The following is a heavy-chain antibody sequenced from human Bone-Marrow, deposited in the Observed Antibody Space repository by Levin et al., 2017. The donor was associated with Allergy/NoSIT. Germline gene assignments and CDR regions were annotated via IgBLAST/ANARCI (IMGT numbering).Heavy chain of an antibody. CDR3: AKEGPGGTGITGEFDH. V-gene: IGHV3-30*18. J-gene: IGHJ4*02. CDR2: KSFDGSHE. Sequence: GGSLRLSCAASGFTFSSYDIHWVRQAPGKGLEWVALKSFDGSHEYYADSVKGRFKISRDNSKNTVYLQMTGVRAEDTAVYYCAKEGPGGTGITGEFDHWGQGTLVSVSS. D-gene: IGHD1-7*01. CDR1: GFTFSSYD.